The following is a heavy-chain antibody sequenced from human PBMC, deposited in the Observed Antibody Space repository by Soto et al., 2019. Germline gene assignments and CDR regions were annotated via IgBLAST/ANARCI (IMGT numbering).Heavy chain of an antibody. D-gene: IGHD3-9*01. J-gene: IGHJ4*02. CDR2: ISAYNGNT. CDR1: VYTFTSSG. V-gene: IGHV1-18*01. CDR3: ARENDILTGYYSPLFDF. Sequence: ASVTVSCKASVYTFTSSGISWVRQAPGQGLEWMGWISAYNGNTNYAQKLQGRVTMTTDTSTSTAYMELRSLRSDDTAVYYCARENDILTGYYSPLFDFWGQGTLVTVSS.